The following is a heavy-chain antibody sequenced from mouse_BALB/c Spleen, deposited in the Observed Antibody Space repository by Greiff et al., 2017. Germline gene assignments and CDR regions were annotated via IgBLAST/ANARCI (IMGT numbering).Heavy chain of an antibody. CDR2: ISSGGSYT. J-gene: IGHJ1*01. CDR3: ARLPNYGYPSFDV. Sequence: EVQGVESGGDLVKPGGSLKLSCAASGFTFSSYGMSWVRQTPDKRLEWVATISSGGSYTYYPDSVKGRFTISRDNAKNTLYLQMSSLKSEDTAMYYCARLPNYGYPSFDVWGAGTTVTVSS. V-gene: IGHV5-6*01. D-gene: IGHD1-2*01. CDR1: GFTFSSYG.